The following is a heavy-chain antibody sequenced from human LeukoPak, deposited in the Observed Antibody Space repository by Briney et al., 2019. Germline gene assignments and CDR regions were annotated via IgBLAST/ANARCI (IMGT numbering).Heavy chain of an antibody. CDR1: GFTFSSYA. CDR3: AKVFWSGYYRDYYYYMDV. J-gene: IGHJ6*03. D-gene: IGHD3-3*01. V-gene: IGHV3-23*01. CDR2: ISGSGGST. Sequence: PGGSLRLSCAASGFTFSSYAMSWVRQAPGKGLEWVSAISGSGGSTYYADSVKGRFTISRDNSKNTLYLQMNSLRAEDTAAYYCAKVFWSGYYRDYYYYMDVWGRGTTVTVSS.